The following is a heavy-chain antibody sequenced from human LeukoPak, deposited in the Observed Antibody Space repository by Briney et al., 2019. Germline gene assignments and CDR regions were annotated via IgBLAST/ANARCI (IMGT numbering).Heavy chain of an antibody. Sequence: ASVKVSCKASGYTFTSYGISWVRQAPGQGLEWMGWISAYNGNTNYAQKLQGRVTMTTDTSTSTAYMELRSLRSDDTAVYCCARWPGYSSGWYEGYFDYWGQGTLVTVSS. D-gene: IGHD6-19*01. V-gene: IGHV1-18*01. CDR1: GYTFTSYG. CDR2: ISAYNGNT. J-gene: IGHJ4*02. CDR3: ARWPGYSSGWYEGYFDY.